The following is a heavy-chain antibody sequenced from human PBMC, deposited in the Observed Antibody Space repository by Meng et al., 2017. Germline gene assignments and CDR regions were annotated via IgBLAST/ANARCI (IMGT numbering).Heavy chain of an antibody. D-gene: IGHD5-24*01. CDR1: GFTFSSYA. CDR2: ISGSGAGI. V-gene: IGHV3-23*01. J-gene: IGHJ4*02. Sequence: GESLKISCAASGFTFSSYAMTWVRQTEVKGLEWVSAISGSGAGIYYADSVKGRFTVSSDNSKNTVYLQMNTLRAEDTAVYYCVRNSGDEYSYDSWGQGILVTVSS. CDR3: VRNSGDEYSYDS.